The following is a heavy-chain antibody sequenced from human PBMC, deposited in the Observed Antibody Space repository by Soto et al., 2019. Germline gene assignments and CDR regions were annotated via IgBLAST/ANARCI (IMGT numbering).Heavy chain of an antibody. V-gene: IGHV3-30*18. Sequence: TGGSLRLSCAASGFTFSSYGMHWVRQAPGKGLEWVAVISYDGSNKYYADSVKGRFTISRDNSKNTLYLQMNSLRAEDTAVYYCAKVHVPTRYYYYYGMDVWGQGTTVTVSS. J-gene: IGHJ6*02. CDR1: GFTFSSYG. CDR3: AKVHVPTRYYYYYGMDV. D-gene: IGHD4-4*01. CDR2: ISYDGSNK.